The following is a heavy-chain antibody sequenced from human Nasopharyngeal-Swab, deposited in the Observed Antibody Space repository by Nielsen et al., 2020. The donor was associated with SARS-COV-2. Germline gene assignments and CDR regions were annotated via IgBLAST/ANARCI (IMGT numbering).Heavy chain of an antibody. CDR1: GGSFSGYY. CDR2: INHSGST. V-gene: IGHV4-34*01. D-gene: IGHD2-2*01. CDR3: ARGGYYCSSTSCYYYSGYYYGMDV. J-gene: IGHJ6*02. Sequence: AETLSLTCAVYGGSFSGYYWSWIRKHPGKGLDWIGEINHSGSTKYNQSLKSRVNISVETSKNQFSLKVSPVTAADTAVYYCARGGYYCSSTSCYYYSGYYYGMDVWGQGTTVTVSS.